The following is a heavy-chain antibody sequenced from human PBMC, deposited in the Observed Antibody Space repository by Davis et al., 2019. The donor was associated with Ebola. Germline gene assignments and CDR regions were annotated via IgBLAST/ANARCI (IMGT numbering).Heavy chain of an antibody. Sequence: ASVKVSCKASGGTFSSYTIGWVRQAPGQGLEWMGWISAFTPNTNYAQKFQGRVTMTKDTSATTAYLELGRLRSDDTAIYFCARGAGGWPDYWGQGTLVTVS. J-gene: IGHJ4*02. CDR3: ARGAGGWPDY. V-gene: IGHV1-18*01. CDR1: GGTFSSYT. CDR2: ISAFTPNT. D-gene: IGHD6-19*01.